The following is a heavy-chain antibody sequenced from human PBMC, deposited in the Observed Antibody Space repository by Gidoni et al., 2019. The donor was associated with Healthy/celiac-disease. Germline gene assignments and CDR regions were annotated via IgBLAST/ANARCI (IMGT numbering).Heavy chain of an antibody. V-gene: IGHV3-9*01. CDR3: AKAPAGDYYFDY. CDR2: ISWNSGSI. D-gene: IGHD2-2*01. Sequence: EVQLVESGGGLVQPGRSLRLACAASGFTFDDYATQWVRQAPGKGLEWVSGISWNSGSIGYADSVKGRFTISRDNAKNSLYLQMNSLRAEDTALYYCAKAPAGDYYFDYWGQGTLVTVSS. J-gene: IGHJ4*02. CDR1: GFTFDDYA.